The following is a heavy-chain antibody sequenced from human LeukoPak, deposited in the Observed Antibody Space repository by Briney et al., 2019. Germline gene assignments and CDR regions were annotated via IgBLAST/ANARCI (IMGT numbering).Heavy chain of an antibody. J-gene: IGHJ4*02. V-gene: IGHV1-2*02. D-gene: IGHD2-2*01. CDR2: IKPTSGDA. CDR3: STEDKYCSTTTCGDY. Sequence: ASVKVSCKASGYTFTAYYVHWVRQAPGQGLEWMGYIKPTSGDANCVQKFQDRITMTRDTSISTAYLELSRLTSDDTAVYYCSTEDKYCSTTTCGDYWGQGTLVTVSS. CDR1: GYTFTAYY.